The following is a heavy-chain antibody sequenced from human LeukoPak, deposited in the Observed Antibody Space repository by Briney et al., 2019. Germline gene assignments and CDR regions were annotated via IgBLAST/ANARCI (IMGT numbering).Heavy chain of an antibody. D-gene: IGHD2-2*01. J-gene: IGHJ4*02. CDR1: GFTFSSYA. CDR2: ISGSGGST. Sequence: PGGTLRLSCAASGFTFSSYAMSWVRQAPGKGLEWVSAISGSGGSTYYADSVKGRFTISRDNSKNTLYLQMNSLRAEDTAVYYCAKGPILVVPAALEYWGQGTLVTVSS. CDR3: AKGPILVVPAALEY. V-gene: IGHV3-23*01.